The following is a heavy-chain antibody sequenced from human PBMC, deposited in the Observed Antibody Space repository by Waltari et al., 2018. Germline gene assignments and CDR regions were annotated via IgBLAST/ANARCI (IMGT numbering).Heavy chain of an antibody. Sequence: QVQLVQSGPEVKKPGSSVKVSCKASGYTFTAYYLYWVRQAPGKGLEWRGWINPSSGGTTSAQEFQGRVTLTRDTSISPAYLEVSGLRSDDTAVYYCARAHVPFGDIVTATFDYWGQGSLVTVSS. J-gene: IGHJ4*02. CDR1: GYTFTAYY. D-gene: IGHD4-17*01. CDR3: ARAHVPFGDIVTATFDY. CDR2: INPSSGGT. V-gene: IGHV1-2*02.